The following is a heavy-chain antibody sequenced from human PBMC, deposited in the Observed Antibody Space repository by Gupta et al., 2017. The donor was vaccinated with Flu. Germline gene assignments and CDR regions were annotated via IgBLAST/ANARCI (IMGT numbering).Heavy chain of an antibody. Sequence: EVQLVESGGGLVQPGGSLRLSCAASGFTVSSNYMSWVRQAPGKGLEWVSVIYSGGSTYYADSVKGRFTISRHNSKNTLYLQMNSLRAEDTAVYYCASVLNICGGDCSDAFDIWGQGTMVTVSS. CDR1: GFTVSSNY. CDR3: ASVLNICGGDCSDAFDI. CDR2: IYSGGST. D-gene: IGHD2-21*02. J-gene: IGHJ3*02. V-gene: IGHV3-53*04.